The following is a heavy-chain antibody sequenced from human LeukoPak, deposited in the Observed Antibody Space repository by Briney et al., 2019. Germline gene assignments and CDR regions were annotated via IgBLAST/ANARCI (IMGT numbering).Heavy chain of an antibody. CDR3: AKRSLVGSPRAFDS. J-gene: IGHJ4*02. V-gene: IGHV3-23*01. CDR1: GLTFRAYA. CDR2: ISNSGETT. Sequence: GGSLRLSCAASGLTFRAYAMSWVRQAPGKGLEWVSTISNSGETTFTADLVKGRFTISRDTSKSTLYLQMNSLRADDTAIYYCAKRSLVGSPRAFDSWGQGTLVTVSS. D-gene: IGHD1-26*01.